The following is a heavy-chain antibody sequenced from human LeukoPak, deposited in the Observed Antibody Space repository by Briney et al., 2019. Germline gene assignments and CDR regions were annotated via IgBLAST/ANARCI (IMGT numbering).Heavy chain of an antibody. CDR3: AIGGGYYGSGSYYKNWFDP. CDR2: ISAYNGNT. V-gene: IGHV1-18*04. CDR1: GYTFTSYG. Sequence: ASVKVSCKASGYTFTSYGISWVRQAPGQGLEWMRWISAYNGNTNYAQKLQGRVTMTTDTSTSTAYMELRSLRSDDTAVYYCAIGGGYYGSGSYYKNWFDPWGQGTLVTVSS. J-gene: IGHJ5*02. D-gene: IGHD3-10*01.